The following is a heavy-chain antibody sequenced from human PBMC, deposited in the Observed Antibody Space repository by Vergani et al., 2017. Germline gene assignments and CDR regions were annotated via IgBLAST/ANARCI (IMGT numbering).Heavy chain of an antibody. CDR2: ISSSSSYI. D-gene: IGHD6-13*01. J-gene: IGHJ6*02. CDR1: GFTFSSYS. V-gene: IGHV3-21*01. Sequence: EVQLVESGGGLVKPGGSLRLSCAASGFTFSSYSMNWVRQAPGKGLEWVSSISSSSSYIYYADSLKVRFTISRDNAKNSLYLQMNSLRAQDTAVYYCARGAAAAEIYYYYGMDVWGQGTTVTVSS. CDR3: ARGAAAAEIYYYYGMDV.